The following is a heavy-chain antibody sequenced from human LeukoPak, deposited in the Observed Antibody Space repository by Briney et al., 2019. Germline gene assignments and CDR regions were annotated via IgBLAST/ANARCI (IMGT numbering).Heavy chain of an antibody. Sequence: ASVKVSCKASGYTFTSYDINWVRQATGQGLEWMGWMNPNSGNTGYAQKFQGRVTMTRNTSISTAYMELSSLRSEDTAVYYCGTQDHLEGPKRGFDYWGQGTLVTVSS. CDR1: GYTFTSYD. CDR2: MNPNSGNT. V-gene: IGHV1-8*01. J-gene: IGHJ4*02. D-gene: IGHD3-10*01. CDR3: GTQDHLEGPKRGFDY.